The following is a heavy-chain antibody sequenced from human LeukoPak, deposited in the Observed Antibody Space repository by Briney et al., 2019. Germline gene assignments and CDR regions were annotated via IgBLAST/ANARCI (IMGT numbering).Heavy chain of an antibody. Sequence: PGRSLRLSCVASGFTFRNHGMNWVRQAPGKGLEWVAGIWYDGSNKDYVDSVKGRFTISRDNSKNTLYLQMNSLRAEDTAVYYCAKADYYGSGSYYDWGQGTLVTVSS. CDR3: AKADYYGSGSYYD. CDR2: IWYDGSNK. V-gene: IGHV3-33*06. D-gene: IGHD3-10*01. CDR1: GFTFRNHG. J-gene: IGHJ4*02.